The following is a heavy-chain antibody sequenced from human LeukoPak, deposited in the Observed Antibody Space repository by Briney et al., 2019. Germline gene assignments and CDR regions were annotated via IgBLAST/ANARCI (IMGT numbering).Heavy chain of an antibody. CDR1: GGSVSTHY. D-gene: IGHD5-12*01. J-gene: IGHJ3*02. CDR3: ARQRGSYGGYDHDAFNI. Sequence: SETLSLTCAVSGGSVSTHYWSWIRQPPGKGVEWIGYIYYSGSTNYKPSLKSRVSISVDTAKNQFSLRLSSVTAADTAVYYCARQRGSYGGYDHDAFNIWGQGTMVTVSS. V-gene: IGHV4-59*08. CDR2: IYYSGST.